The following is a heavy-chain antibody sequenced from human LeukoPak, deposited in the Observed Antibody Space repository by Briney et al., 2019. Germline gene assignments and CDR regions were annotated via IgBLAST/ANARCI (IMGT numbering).Heavy chain of an antibody. CDR2: ISYDGSKK. Sequence: PGGSLRLSCVASGFTFSNYAMHWVRQAPGKGLEWVAVISYDGSKKDYADSVKGRFTISRDNSKNTLYLQMNSLRAEDTAVYYCAREAKGYYYYMDVWGKGTTVTISS. CDR3: AREAKGYYYYMDV. D-gene: IGHD1-26*01. CDR1: GFTFSNYA. J-gene: IGHJ6*03. V-gene: IGHV3-30*04.